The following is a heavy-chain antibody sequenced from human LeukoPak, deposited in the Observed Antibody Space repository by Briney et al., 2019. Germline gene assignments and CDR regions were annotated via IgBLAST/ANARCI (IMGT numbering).Heavy chain of an antibody. D-gene: IGHD6-13*01. CDR2: INPNSGNT. CDR3: ARGRIAAALDAFDI. Sequence: ASVKVSCKASGYTFTGYYLHWVRKAPGQGLEWMGWINPNSGNTGYAQKFQGRVTMTRNTSISTAYMELSSLRSEDTAVYYCARGRIAAALDAFDIWGQGTMVTVSS. J-gene: IGHJ3*02. CDR1: GYTFTGYY. V-gene: IGHV1-8*02.